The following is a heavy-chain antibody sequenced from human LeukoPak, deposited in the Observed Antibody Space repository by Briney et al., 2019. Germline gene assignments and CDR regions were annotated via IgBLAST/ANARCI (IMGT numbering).Heavy chain of an antibody. CDR3: ARGRGDNWHQFDY. D-gene: IGHD1-1*01. CDR2: IIPIFGTA. J-gene: IGHJ4*02. Sequence: SVKVSCKASGGTFSSDAISWVRQAPGQGLEWMGGIIPIFGTANYAQKCQGRVTITADESTSTAYMELSSLRSEDTAVYYCARGRGDNWHQFDYWGQGTLVTVSS. CDR1: GGTFSSDA. V-gene: IGHV1-69*13.